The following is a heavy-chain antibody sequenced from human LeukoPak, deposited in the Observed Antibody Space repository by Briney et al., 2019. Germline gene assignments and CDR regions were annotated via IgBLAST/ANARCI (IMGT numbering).Heavy chain of an antibody. CDR3: ARDTCDGGSCYVYYFDY. D-gene: IGHD2-15*01. CDR1: GFTFSRYA. Sequence: GGSLRLSCAASGFTFSRYAMHWVRQAPGKGLEWVAVISYDGSNKYYADSVKGRFTISRDNSKNTLYLQMNSLRAEDTAVYYCARDTCDGGSCYVYYFDYWGQGTLVTVSS. CDR2: ISYDGSNK. J-gene: IGHJ4*02. V-gene: IGHV3-30*04.